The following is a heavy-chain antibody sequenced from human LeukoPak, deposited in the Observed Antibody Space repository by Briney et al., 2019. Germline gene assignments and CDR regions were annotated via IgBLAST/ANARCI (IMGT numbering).Heavy chain of an antibody. D-gene: IGHD5-12*01. J-gene: IGHJ4*02. CDR1: GLTVSSNC. V-gene: IGHV3-11*01. CDR2: ISSSGSTM. CDR3: ARDPGSGYEEHFDY. Sequence: GGSLRLSCAASGLTVSSNCMSWVRQAPGKGLEWVSYISSSGSTMYYTDSVKGRFTISRDNAKDSLYLQMNSLRAEDTAVYYCARDPGSGYEEHFDYWGQGTLVTVSS.